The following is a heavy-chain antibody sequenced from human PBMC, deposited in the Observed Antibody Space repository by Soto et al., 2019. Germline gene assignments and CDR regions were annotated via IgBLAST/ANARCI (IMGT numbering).Heavy chain of an antibody. J-gene: IGHJ6*02. D-gene: IGHD2-2*01. CDR3: ARGTDCISTSCPPGYYYGMDV. Sequence: SVKVSCKASGGTFSSYATSWVRQAPGQGLEWMGGIIPIFGTANYAQKFQGRVTITADESTSTAYMELSSLRSEDTAVYYCARGTDCISTSCPPGYYYGMDVWGQ. CDR2: IIPIFGTA. V-gene: IGHV1-69*13. CDR1: GGTFSSYA.